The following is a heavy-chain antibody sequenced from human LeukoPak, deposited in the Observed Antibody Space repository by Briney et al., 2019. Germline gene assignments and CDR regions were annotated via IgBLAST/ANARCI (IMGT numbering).Heavy chain of an antibody. Sequence: SETLSLTCSVSGGSITSYYWSWIRQPPGKGLEWIGYISYSGSTNYNPSLKSRVSISIDTSKNQFSLKLSSVTAADTAVYYCASGGYCSSGSCYPDWFDPWGQGTLVTVSS. J-gene: IGHJ5*02. V-gene: IGHV4-59*01. D-gene: IGHD2-15*01. CDR3: ASGGYCSSGSCYPDWFDP. CDR2: ISYSGST. CDR1: GGSITSYY.